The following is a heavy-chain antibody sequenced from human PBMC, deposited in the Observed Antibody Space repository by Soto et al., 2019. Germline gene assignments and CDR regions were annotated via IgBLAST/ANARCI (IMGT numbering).Heavy chain of an antibody. CDR1: GDSISSYY. J-gene: IGHJ4*02. D-gene: IGHD4-17*01. Sequence: QVQLQESGPGLVKPSETLSLTCTVSGDSISSYYWSWIRQPPGKGLEWIGYIHYSGSTNYNPSLKSRVTISVDTSKNQFSLRLSSVTAADTAVYYCARHETLHGDYHYSGQGTLVTVSS. V-gene: IGHV4-59*08. CDR2: IHYSGST. CDR3: ARHETLHGDYHY.